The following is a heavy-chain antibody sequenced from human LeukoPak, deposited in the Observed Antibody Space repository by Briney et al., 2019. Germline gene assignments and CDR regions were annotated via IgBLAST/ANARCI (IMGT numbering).Heavy chain of an antibody. V-gene: IGHV4-30-2*01. D-gene: IGHD6-6*01. J-gene: IGHJ3*02. CDR1: GGSISSGGYY. CDR3: ARDPTSEYPGAFDI. CDR2: IYHSGST. Sequence: PSETLSLTCTVSGGSISSGGYYWSWIRQPPGKGLEWIGYIYHSGSTYYNPSLKSRVTISVDRSKNQFSLKLSSVTAADTAVYYCARDPTSEYPGAFDIWGQGTMVTVSS.